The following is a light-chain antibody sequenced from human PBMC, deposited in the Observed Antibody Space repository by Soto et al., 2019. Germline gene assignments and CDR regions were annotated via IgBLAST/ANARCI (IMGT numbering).Light chain of an antibody. CDR3: QPSDSTPHT. CDR2: AAS. CDR1: QSISSY. Sequence: DIQMTQSPSSLSASVGDRVTITCRASQSISSYLNWYQQKPGKAPKLLIYAASSLQSGVPSRFSGSGSGTDFTLTISSLQPEDFATYYCQPSDSTPHTCGQGTRLEIK. J-gene: IGKJ5*01. V-gene: IGKV1-39*01.